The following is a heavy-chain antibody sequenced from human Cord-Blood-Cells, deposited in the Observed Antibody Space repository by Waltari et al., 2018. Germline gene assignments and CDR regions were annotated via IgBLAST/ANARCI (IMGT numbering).Heavy chain of an antibody. CDR1: GGSISSRSYY. V-gene: IGHV4-39*01. CDR3: ARIHYYGSGSYYY. D-gene: IGHD3-10*01. J-gene: IGHJ4*02. Sequence: QLQLQESGPGLVKPSETLSLTCTVSGGSISSRSYYWGWIRQPPGKGLEWIGSIYYSGSTYYNPSLKSRVTISVDTSKNQFSLKLSSVTAADTAVYYCARIHYYGSGSYYYWGQGTLVTVSS. CDR2: IYYSGST.